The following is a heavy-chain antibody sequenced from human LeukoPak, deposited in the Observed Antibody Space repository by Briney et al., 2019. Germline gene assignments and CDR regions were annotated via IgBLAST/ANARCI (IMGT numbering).Heavy chain of an antibody. CDR2: IYYSGST. V-gene: IGHV4-39*07. Sequence: SETLSLTCSVSGGSISSNTYYWGWIRQPPGKGLEWIGSIYYSGSTYYNPSLKSRVTISVDTSKNQFSLKLSSVTAADTAVYYCARGIEYYDSSGYRYFDYWGQGTLVTVSS. D-gene: IGHD3-22*01. CDR1: GGSISSNTYY. J-gene: IGHJ4*02. CDR3: ARGIEYYDSSGYRYFDY.